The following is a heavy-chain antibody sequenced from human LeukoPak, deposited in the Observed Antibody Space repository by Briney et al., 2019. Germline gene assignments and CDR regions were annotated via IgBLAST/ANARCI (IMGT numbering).Heavy chain of an antibody. CDR3: AKAGYSSGSRNFDY. J-gene: IGHJ4*02. Sequence: PGVSLSLSCAASGFTFSSYGMHWVRQAPGKGLEWVAVISYDGSNNFYEDSVKGRFTISRDNSKNTLSLQMSSLRAEDTAVYYCAKAGYSSGSRNFDYWGQGTLVTVSS. D-gene: IGHD6-19*01. CDR1: GFTFSSYG. V-gene: IGHV3-30*18. CDR2: ISYDGSNN.